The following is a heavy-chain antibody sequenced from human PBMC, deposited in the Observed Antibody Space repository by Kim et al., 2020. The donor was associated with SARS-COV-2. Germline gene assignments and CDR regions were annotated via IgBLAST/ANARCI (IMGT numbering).Heavy chain of an antibody. D-gene: IGHD1-26*01. CDR3: ARGWELLRGAFDI. Sequence: NPSLKSRVTISVDTSKNQFSLKLSSVTAADTAVYYCARGWELLRGAFDIWGQGTMVTVSS. J-gene: IGHJ3*02. V-gene: IGHV4-39*01.